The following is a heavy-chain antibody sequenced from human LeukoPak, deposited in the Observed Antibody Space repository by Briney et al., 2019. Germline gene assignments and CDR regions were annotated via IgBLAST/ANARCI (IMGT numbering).Heavy chain of an antibody. D-gene: IGHD3-3*01. J-gene: IGHJ4*02. Sequence: SETLSLTCAVSGGSISSGGYSWSWIRQPPGKGLEWIGYIYYSGSTYYNPSLKSRVTISVDTSKNQFSLKLSSVTAADTAVYYCARLRVKDYDFWSDYPDYWGQGTLVTVSS. CDR3: ARLRVKDYDFWSDYPDY. V-gene: IGHV4-30-4*07. CDR1: GGSISSGGYS. CDR2: IYYSGST.